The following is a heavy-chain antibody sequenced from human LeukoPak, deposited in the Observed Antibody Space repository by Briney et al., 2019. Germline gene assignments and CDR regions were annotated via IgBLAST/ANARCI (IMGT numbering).Heavy chain of an antibody. D-gene: IGHD2-2*03. CDR1: GDSMSSYY. Sequence: PSETLSLTCVVSGDSMSSYYWSWIRQPAGKGLEWIGRIYSSGNTNYHPSLKSRVTMSIDTSKNQFSLTLNSVTAADTAVYYCARVDSDAFDMWGQGTMVTVSS. V-gene: IGHV4-4*07. J-gene: IGHJ3*02. CDR3: ARVDSDAFDM. CDR2: IYSSGNT.